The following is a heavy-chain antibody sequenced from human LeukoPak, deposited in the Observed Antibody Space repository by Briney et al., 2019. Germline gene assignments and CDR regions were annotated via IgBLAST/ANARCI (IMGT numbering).Heavy chain of an antibody. J-gene: IGHJ4*02. D-gene: IGHD6-13*01. V-gene: IGHV3-15*01. CDR3: TTQLAAYYFDY. CDR1: GFTFSNAW. Sequence: GGSLRLSCAASGFTFSNAWMNWVRQAPGKGREWVGRIKRKTDGGTTDYAAPVKGRFTISRDDSKNTLYLQMNSLKTEDTAVYYCTTQLAAYYFDYWGQGTLVTVSS. CDR2: IKRKTDGGTT.